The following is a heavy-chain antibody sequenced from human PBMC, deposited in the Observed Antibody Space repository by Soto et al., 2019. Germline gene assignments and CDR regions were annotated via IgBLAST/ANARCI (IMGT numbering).Heavy chain of an antibody. CDR1: GDSISSSSYY. Sequence: SETLSLTCTVSGDSISSSSYYWGWIRQPPGKGLEWIGSIYYSGSTYYNPSLKSQVTISVDTPKNQFSLKLSSVTAADTAVYYCARRVRNWGSDYYYYMDVWGKGTTVTVSS. J-gene: IGHJ6*03. V-gene: IGHV4-39*01. CDR3: ARRVRNWGSDYYYYMDV. CDR2: IYYSGST. D-gene: IGHD7-27*01.